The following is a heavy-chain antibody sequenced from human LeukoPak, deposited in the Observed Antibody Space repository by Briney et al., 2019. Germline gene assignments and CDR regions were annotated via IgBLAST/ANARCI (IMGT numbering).Heavy chain of an antibody. CDR2: ISSSSRTI. CDR3: ARATNQEY. V-gene: IGHV3-48*02. J-gene: IGHJ4*02. D-gene: IGHD2-8*01. Sequence: PAGSLRLSCAASGFTFSSYHMNWVRQAAGKGLEWVSYISSSSRTIYYTDSVKGRFTISRDNAKNSLYLQMNSLRDEDTAVYYCARATNQEYWGQGTLVTVSS. CDR1: GFTFSSYH.